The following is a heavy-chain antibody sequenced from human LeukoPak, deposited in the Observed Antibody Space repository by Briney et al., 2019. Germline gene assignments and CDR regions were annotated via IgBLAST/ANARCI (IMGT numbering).Heavy chain of an antibody. Sequence: SETLSLTCTVSGGSISSYYWSWIRQPPGKGLEWIGYIYYSGSTNYNPSLKSRVTISVDTSKNQFSLKLSSVTAADTAVYYCARRNVYSSSWDYFDYWGQGTLVTVSS. CDR1: GGSISSYY. D-gene: IGHD6-13*01. J-gene: IGHJ4*02. CDR2: IYYSGST. V-gene: IGHV4-59*08. CDR3: ARRNVYSSSWDYFDY.